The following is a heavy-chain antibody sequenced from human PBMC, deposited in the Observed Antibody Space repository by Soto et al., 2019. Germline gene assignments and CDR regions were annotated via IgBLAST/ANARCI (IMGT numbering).Heavy chain of an antibody. V-gene: IGHV3-13*01. D-gene: IGHD2-21*02. CDR3: GRDGGYYGIDS. CDR2: IGTAGDT. J-gene: IGHJ4*02. Sequence: EVQLVESGGGLVQPGGSLRLSCAASGFTFSTYDMHWVRQVTGKGLEWVSVIGTAGDTYYPDSVRGRLTISRDNAKNSLYLQMNSLRAGDTAVYYCGRDGGYYGIDSWGQGTLVTVSS. CDR1: GFTFSTYD.